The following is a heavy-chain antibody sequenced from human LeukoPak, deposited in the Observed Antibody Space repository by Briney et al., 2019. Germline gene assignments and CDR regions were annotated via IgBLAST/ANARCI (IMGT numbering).Heavy chain of an antibody. CDR2: IYYSGST. J-gene: IGHJ4*02. CDR3: ARQYYYDSSGRGGFDY. D-gene: IGHD3-22*01. CDR1: GGSFSGYY. V-gene: IGHV4-59*01. Sequence: SETLSLTCAVYGGSFSGYYWSWIRQPPGEGLEWIGYIYYSGSTNYNPSLKSRVTISVDTSKNQFSLKLSSVTAADTAVYYCARQYYYDSSGRGGFDYWGQGTLVTVSS.